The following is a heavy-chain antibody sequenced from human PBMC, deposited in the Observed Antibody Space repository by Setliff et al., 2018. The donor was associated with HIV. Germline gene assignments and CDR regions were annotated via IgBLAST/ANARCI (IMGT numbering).Heavy chain of an antibody. CDR2: IYSSGST. Sequence: SETLSLTCTVSGGSISSGGYYWSWIRQHPGKGLEYIGSIYSSGSTYYNPSLKSRVTISVDTSKKQFSLRLSSVTAADTAVYYCARDGRHDRNRWYVTHQYFKYWGQGTLVTVSS. CDR1: GGSISSGGYY. D-gene: IGHD2-15*01. CDR3: ARDGRHDRNRWYVTHQYFKY. V-gene: IGHV4-39*07. J-gene: IGHJ1*01.